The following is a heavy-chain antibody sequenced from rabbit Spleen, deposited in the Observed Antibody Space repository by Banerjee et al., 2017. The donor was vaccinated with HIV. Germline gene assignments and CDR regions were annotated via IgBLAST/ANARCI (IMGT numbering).Heavy chain of an antibody. J-gene: IGHJ3*01. CDR1: GFSFGDSDV. CDR2: INAATGTP. CDR3: ARDVVGVSGWNFYL. D-gene: IGHD1-1*01. V-gene: IGHV1S45*01. Sequence: QEQLVESGGGLVQPTGSLTLTCKASGFSFGDSDVMCWVRQAPGKGLEWIACINAATGTPGYATWAKGRCTISRTSSTTVTLRMTSLTAADRAAYFCARDVVGVSGWNFYLGGQGTLVTVS.